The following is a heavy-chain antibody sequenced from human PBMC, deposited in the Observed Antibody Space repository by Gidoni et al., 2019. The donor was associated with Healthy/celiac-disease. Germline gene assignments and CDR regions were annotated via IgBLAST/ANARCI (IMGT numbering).Heavy chain of an antibody. J-gene: IGHJ4*02. Sequence: EVPLVESGGDLVKPGGSLRLSCAASGFTFSSYWMHWVRQAPGKGLVWFSRINSDGSTTSYADSVKGRFTISRDNAKNTLYLQMNSLRAEDTAVYYCARCSSTLPFDYWGQGTLVTVSS. D-gene: IGHD3-10*02. CDR1: GFTFSSYW. V-gene: IGHV3-74*01. CDR3: ARCSSTLPFDY. CDR2: INSDGSTT.